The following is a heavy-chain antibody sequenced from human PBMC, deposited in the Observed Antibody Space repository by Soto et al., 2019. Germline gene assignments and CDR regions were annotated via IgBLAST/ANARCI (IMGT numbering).Heavy chain of an antibody. CDR3: ARLVRALGHWFYA. J-gene: IGHJ5*02. CDR1: GYTFTSYG. V-gene: IGHV1-18*01. Sequence: QVQLVQSGAEVKKPGASVKVSCKASGYTFTSYGLSWVRQAPGQGLEWMGRISAYNYNTNYAQKLQGRVTKTTDTTTSTVYLELRSLRSADTAVYYCARLVRALGHWFYARGQGTLVTVFS. CDR2: ISAYNYNT. D-gene: IGHD6-13*01.